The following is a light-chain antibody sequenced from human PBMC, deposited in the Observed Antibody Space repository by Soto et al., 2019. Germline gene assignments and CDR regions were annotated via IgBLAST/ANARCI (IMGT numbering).Light chain of an antibody. V-gene: IGKV3-20*01. CDR3: QQYGSSPPT. Sequence: EIVLTQSPGTLSLSPGERATLSCRASQSVSSSYLAWYQQKPGQAPRLLIYGASSRATGIPDRFSGSGSGTDFTLTISRLENEDFEVYYCQQYGSSPPTFGQGTKVEIK. CDR2: GAS. CDR1: QSVSSSY. J-gene: IGKJ1*01.